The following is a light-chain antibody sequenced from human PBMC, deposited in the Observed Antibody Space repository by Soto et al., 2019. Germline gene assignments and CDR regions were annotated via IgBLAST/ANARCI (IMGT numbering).Light chain of an antibody. J-gene: IGKJ1*01. CDR3: QQYGSSPPT. V-gene: IGKV3-20*01. CDR1: QSVSNNY. CDR2: GAS. Sequence: ERVMTQSPGTLSLSPGERATLSCRASQSVSNNYLAWYQRKPGQAPRLLIYGASSRATGIPGRFSGSGSGTDFTLTITRLEPEDFAVYYCQQYGSSPPTFGQGTKVEIK.